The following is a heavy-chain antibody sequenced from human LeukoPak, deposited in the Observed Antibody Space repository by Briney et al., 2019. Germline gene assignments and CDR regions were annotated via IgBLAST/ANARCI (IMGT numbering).Heavy chain of an antibody. CDR1: GGTLSSYA. D-gene: IGHD1-26*01. CDR3: ARDREPEVYYMDV. Sequence: SVKVSCKASGGTLSSYAISWVRQAPGQGLEWMGRIIPIFGTANYAQKFQGRVTITTDESTSTAYMELSSLRSEDTAVYYCARDREPEVYYMDVWGKGTTVTVSS. J-gene: IGHJ6*03. CDR2: IIPIFGTA. V-gene: IGHV1-69*05.